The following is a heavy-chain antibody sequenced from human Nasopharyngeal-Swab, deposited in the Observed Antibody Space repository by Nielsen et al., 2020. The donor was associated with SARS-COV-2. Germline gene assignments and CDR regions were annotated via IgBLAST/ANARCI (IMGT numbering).Heavy chain of an antibody. D-gene: IGHD5-18*01. V-gene: IGHV4-34*01. CDR3: ASLRIQLWNALYYYYYGMDV. Sequence: GSLRLSCAVYGGSFSGYYWSWIRQPPGKGLEWIGEINHSGSTNYNPSLKSRVTISVDTSKNQFSLKLSSVTAADTAVYYCASLRIQLWNALYYYYYGMDVWGQGTTVTVSS. CDR1: GGSFSGYY. J-gene: IGHJ6*02. CDR2: INHSGST.